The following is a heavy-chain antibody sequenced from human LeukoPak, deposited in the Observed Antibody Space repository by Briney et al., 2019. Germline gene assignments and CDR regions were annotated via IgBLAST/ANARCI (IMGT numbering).Heavy chain of an antibody. D-gene: IGHD6-19*01. V-gene: IGHV1-3*01. J-gene: IGHJ4*02. Sequence: ASVKVSCKASGYTFTSCAMHWVRQAPGQRLEWMGWINAGNGNTKYSQKLQGRVTITRDTSASTAYMELSSLRSEDTAVYYCARDPTAVAGTRFDYWGQGTLVTVSS. CDR1: GYTFTSCA. CDR3: ARDPTAVAGTRFDY. CDR2: INAGNGNT.